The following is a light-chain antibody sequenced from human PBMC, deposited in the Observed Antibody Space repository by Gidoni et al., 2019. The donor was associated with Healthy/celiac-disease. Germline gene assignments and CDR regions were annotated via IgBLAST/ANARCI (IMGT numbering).Light chain of an antibody. V-gene: IGLV2-11*01. CDR1: SSDVGGSNY. CDR3: CSYAGSYTVV. CDR2: DVS. J-gene: IGLJ2*01. Sequence: QSALTQPRSVSGSPGQSVTITCPGTSSDVGGSNYVSWYQQHPGKAPKLMIYDVSERPPGVPHRFSGSKSGNTASLTISGLQAEDEADYYCCSYAGSYTVVFGGGTKLTVL.